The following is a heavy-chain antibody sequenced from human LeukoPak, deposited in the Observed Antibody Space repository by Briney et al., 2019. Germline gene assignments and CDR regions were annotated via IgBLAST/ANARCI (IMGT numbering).Heavy chain of an antibody. Sequence: SETLSLTCTVSGGSVSSGSYYWSWIRQPPGKGLEWIGYIYYSGSTNYNPSLKSRATISVDTSKNQFSLKLSSVTAADTAVYYCARDWDDYVWGSYRRGFDPWGQGTLVTVSS. CDR1: GGSVSSGSYY. CDR2: IYYSGST. V-gene: IGHV4-61*01. J-gene: IGHJ5*02. D-gene: IGHD3-16*02. CDR3: ARDWDDYVWGSYRRGFDP.